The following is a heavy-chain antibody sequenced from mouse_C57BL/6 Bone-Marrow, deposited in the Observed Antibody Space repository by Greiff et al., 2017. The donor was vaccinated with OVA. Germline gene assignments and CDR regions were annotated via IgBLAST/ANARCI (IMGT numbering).Heavy chain of an antibody. CDR2: IDPNSGGT. CDR1: GYTFTSYW. D-gene: IGHD1-1*02. CDR3: ARGKGLWWGYFDV. V-gene: IGHV1-72*01. Sequence: QVQLQQPGAELVKPGASVKLSCKASGYTFTSYWMHWVKQRPGRGLEWIGRIDPNSGGTKYNEKFKSTATLTVDKPSSTAYMQLSSLTSEDSAVYYCARGKGLWWGYFDVWGTGTTVTVSS. J-gene: IGHJ1*03.